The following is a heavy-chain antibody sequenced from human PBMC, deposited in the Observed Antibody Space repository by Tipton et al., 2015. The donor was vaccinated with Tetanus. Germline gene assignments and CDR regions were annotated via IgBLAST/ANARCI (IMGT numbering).Heavy chain of an antibody. V-gene: IGHV1-46*01. J-gene: IGHJ4*02. CDR1: GYTLTSYH. Sequence: QLVQSGAEVKKPGASVKVSCKASGYTLTSYHMHWVRQAPGQGLEWMGIINPIGGSPSYAQKFQGRNTMTGDTATSTVYMDRNSLGAGEPAVYGGGRAAGGGRRINGPAGIDYWGQGTLVTVSS. D-gene: IGHD1-20*01. CDR3: GRAAGGGRRINGPAGIDY. CDR2: INPIGGSP.